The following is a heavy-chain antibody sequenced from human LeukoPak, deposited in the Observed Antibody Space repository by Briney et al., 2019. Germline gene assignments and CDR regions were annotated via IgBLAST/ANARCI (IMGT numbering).Heavy chain of an antibody. V-gene: IGHV5-51*01. CDR2: IYPGDSDT. CDR1: GYSFTSYW. CDR3: ARRGARSYYYDSSGAPFDY. D-gene: IGHD3-22*01. Sequence: GESLKISCKGSGYSFTSYWIGWVRQMPGKGLEWMGIIYPGDSDTRYSPSFQGQVTISADKSISTAYLQWSSLKASDTATYYCARRGARSYYYDSSGAPFDYWGQGTLVTVSS. J-gene: IGHJ4*02.